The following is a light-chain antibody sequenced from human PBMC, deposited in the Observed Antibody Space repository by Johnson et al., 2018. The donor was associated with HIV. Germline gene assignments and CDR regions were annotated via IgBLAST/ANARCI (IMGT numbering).Light chain of an antibody. Sequence: QSVLTQPPSVSVAPGQRVNISCSGHSSNIENYFVSWYQQLPGAAPRLLIYEDYKRPSGIPDRFSGSKSGASATLGITGLQTGDEADYYCGVWDASLSPHYVFGTGTTITVL. CDR3: GVWDASLSPHYV. V-gene: IGLV1-51*02. CDR1: SSNIENYF. CDR2: EDY. J-gene: IGLJ1*01.